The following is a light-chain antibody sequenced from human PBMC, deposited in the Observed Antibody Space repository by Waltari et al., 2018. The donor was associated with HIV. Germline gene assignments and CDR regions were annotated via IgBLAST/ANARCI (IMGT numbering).Light chain of an antibody. Sequence: DIQMTQSPSTLSASVGDRVTITCRASQSISSWLAWYQQKPGTAPKLLIYKASNLESGVPSRFSGSGSGTEFTLTISSLQTDDFVTYYCLQYNTSPWTFGQGTKVEIK. CDR2: KAS. CDR3: LQYNTSPWT. CDR1: QSISSW. V-gene: IGKV1-5*03. J-gene: IGKJ1*01.